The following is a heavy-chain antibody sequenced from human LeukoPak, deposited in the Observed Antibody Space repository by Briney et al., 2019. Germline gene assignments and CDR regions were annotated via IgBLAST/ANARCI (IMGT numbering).Heavy chain of an antibody. CDR2: IYTGGST. CDR1: GGSISSGSYY. J-gene: IGHJ6*02. V-gene: IGHV4-61*02. Sequence: SETLSLTCTVSGGSISSGSYYWSWIRQPAGKGLEWIGRIYTGGSTNYNPSLKSRVTISVDTSKNQFSLKLSSVTAADTAVYYCARSEVVPADYYGMDVWGQGTTVTVSS. D-gene: IGHD2-2*01. CDR3: ARSEVVPADYYGMDV.